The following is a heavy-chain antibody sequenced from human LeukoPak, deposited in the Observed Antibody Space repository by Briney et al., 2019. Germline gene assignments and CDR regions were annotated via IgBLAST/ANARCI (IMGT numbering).Heavy chain of an antibody. CDR3: AREGGAYCGGDCSNFDY. CDR1: GYTFTDYY. J-gene: IGHJ4*02. V-gene: IGHV1-2*02. CDR2: INPNSGGT. Sequence: ASVKVSCKASGYTFTDYYMHWVRQAPGQEREWMGWINPNSGGTNYAQQFQGRVTMTRDTSIRIAYMELSRLRSDDTAVYYCAREGGAYCGGDCSNFDYWGQGTLVTVSS. D-gene: IGHD2-21*02.